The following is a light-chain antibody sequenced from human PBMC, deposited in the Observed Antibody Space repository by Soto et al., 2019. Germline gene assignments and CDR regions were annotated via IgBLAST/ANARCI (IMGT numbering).Light chain of an antibody. CDR1: SSDVGGYNY. V-gene: IGLV2-8*01. CDR2: EVS. CDR3: SSYAGSNNLYV. J-gene: IGLJ1*01. Sequence: QSVLTQPPSASGSPGQSVTISCTGTSSDVGGYNYVSWYQQHPGKAPKLMIYEVSKRPSGVPDRFSGSKSGHTASLTVSGLQAEDEADYYCSSYAGSNNLYVFGSGTKVTVL.